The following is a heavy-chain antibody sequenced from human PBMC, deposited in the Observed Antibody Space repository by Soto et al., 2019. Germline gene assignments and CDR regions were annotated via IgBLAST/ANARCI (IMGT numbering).Heavy chain of an antibody. D-gene: IGHD6-13*01. Sequence: SETLSLTYAVYGGSFSGYYWSWIRQPPGKGLEWIGEINHSGSTNYNPSLKSRVTISVDTSKNQFSLKLSSVTAADTAVYYCAREGIAAAGGYYYYGMHVWGQGTTVTVSS. V-gene: IGHV4-34*01. CDR2: INHSGST. CDR3: AREGIAAAGGYYYYGMHV. CDR1: GGSFSGYY. J-gene: IGHJ6*02.